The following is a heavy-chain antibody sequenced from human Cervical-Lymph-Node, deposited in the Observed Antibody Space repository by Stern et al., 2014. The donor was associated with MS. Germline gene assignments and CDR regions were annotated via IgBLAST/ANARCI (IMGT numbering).Heavy chain of an antibody. V-gene: IGHV1-69*01. CDR2: IIPIFGTA. CDR3: ARDLRDGYNFRFDP. J-gene: IGHJ5*02. Sequence: QVQLVESGAEVKKPGSSVKVSCKASGGTFSSYAISWVRQAPGQGLEWMGGIIPIFGTANYAQKFQGRVTITADESTSTAYMELSSLRSEDTAVYYCARDLRDGYNFRFDPWGQGTLVTVSS. D-gene: IGHD5-24*01. CDR1: GGTFSSYA.